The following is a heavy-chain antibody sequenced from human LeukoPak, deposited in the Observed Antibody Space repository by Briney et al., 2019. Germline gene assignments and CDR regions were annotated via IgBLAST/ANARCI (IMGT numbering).Heavy chain of an antibody. Sequence: KPGGSLRLSCAASGFTFSSYSMTWVRQAPGKGLEWVSAISGSGGSTYYADSVKGRFTISRDNSKNTLYLQMNSLRAEDTAVYYCARDILAVAGTGYFDSWGQGTLVTVSS. CDR1: GFTFSSYS. J-gene: IGHJ4*02. CDR2: ISGSGGST. CDR3: ARDILAVAGTGYFDS. V-gene: IGHV3-23*01. D-gene: IGHD6-19*01.